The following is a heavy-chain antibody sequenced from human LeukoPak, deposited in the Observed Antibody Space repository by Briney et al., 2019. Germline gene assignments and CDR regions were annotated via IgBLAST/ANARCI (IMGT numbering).Heavy chain of an antibody. D-gene: IGHD4-17*01. Sequence: ASVKVSCKASGYTFTGFYIHWVRQAPGQGLEWMGWINPHSGGTHYAQKFQGRVTMTRDTSISTAYMELSRLRSDDTAVYYCATAGDILTTVSVGGFDYWGRGTLVTVSS. CDR2: INPHSGGT. CDR1: GYTFTGFY. J-gene: IGHJ4*02. CDR3: ATAGDILTTVSVGGFDY. V-gene: IGHV1-2*02.